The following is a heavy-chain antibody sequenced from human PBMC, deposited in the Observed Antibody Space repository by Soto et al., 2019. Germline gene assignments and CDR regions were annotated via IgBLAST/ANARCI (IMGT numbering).Heavy chain of an antibody. V-gene: IGHV1-3*01. CDR2: INAGNGNT. Sequence: ASVKVSCKASGYSLTSYAMHWVRQAPGQRLEWMGWINAGNGNTKYSQKFQGRVTITRDTSTSTVYMELSSLRSEDTAVYYCARDSRGRYISGSKTPLGSAIDISGQATMVSVSS. CDR3: ARDSRGRYISGSKTPLGSAIDI. D-gene: IGHD3-22*01. J-gene: IGHJ3*02. CDR1: GYSLTSYA.